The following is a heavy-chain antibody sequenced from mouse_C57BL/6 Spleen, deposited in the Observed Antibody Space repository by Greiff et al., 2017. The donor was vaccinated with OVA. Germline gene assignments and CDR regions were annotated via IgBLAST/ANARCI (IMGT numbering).Heavy chain of an antibody. V-gene: IGHV1-55*01. CDR2: IYPGSGST. J-gene: IGHJ4*01. Sequence: VQLQQPGAELVKPGASVKMSCKASGYTFTSSWITWVKQRPGQGLEWIGDIYPGSGSTNYNEKFKSKATLTVDTSSSTAYMQLSSLTSEDSAVYYCARRHLHKGMDYWGQGTSVTVSS. D-gene: IGHD6-1*01. CDR3: ARRHLHKGMDY. CDR1: GYTFTSSW.